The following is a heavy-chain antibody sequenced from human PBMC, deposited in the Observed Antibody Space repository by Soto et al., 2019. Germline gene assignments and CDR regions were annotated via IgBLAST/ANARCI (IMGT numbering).Heavy chain of an antibody. Sequence: SETLSLTCHVSGGSLSSSSYYWGWIRQPPGKGLEWIGSIYYSGSTYYNPSLKSRVTISVDTSKNQFSLKLSSVTAADTAVYYCARMGYCSSTSCYKGTWFDPWGQGTLVTVSS. D-gene: IGHD2-2*02. V-gene: IGHV4-39*07. J-gene: IGHJ5*02. CDR2: IYYSGST. CDR1: GGSLSSSSYY. CDR3: ARMGYCSSTSCYKGTWFDP.